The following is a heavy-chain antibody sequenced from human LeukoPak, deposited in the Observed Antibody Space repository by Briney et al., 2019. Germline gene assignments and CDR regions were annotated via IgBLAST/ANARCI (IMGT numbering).Heavy chain of an antibody. V-gene: IGHV3-9*01. CDR2: ISWNSGSI. J-gene: IGHJ6*02. CDR1: GFTFSSYA. Sequence: GGSLRPSCAASGFTFSSYAMSWVRQAPGKGLEWVSGISWNSGSICYADSVKGRFTISRDNAKNSLYLQMNSLRAEDTALYYCATAGRDGYNYRGAHYYYGMDVWGQGTTVTVSS. CDR3: ATAGRDGYNYRGAHYYYGMDV. D-gene: IGHD5-24*01.